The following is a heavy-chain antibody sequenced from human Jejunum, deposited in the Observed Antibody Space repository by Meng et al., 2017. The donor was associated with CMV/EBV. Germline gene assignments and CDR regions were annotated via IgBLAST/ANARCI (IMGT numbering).Heavy chain of an antibody. D-gene: IGHD2-2*01. CDR1: FSSDG. Sequence: FSSDGMSWVRQDPGKGLECVSAISGSGGSTYYADSVKGRFTISRDNSKNTLYLQMNSLRAEDTAVYYCAKDPRDTVVVPDAFDIWGQGTMVTVSS. V-gene: IGHV3-23*01. CDR2: ISGSGGST. CDR3: AKDPRDTVVVPDAFDI. J-gene: IGHJ3*02.